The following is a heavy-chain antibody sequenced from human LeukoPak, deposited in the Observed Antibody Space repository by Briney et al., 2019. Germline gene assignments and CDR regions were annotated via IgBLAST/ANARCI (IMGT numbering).Heavy chain of an antibody. CDR1: GGSISSYY. Sequence: SETLSLTCTVSGGSISSYYWSWIRQPPGKGLEGIGYIYYSGSTNYNPSLKSRVTISVDTSKNQFSLKLSSVTAADTAVYYCARDLSYYGMDVWGQGTTVTVSS. J-gene: IGHJ6*02. CDR3: ARDLSYYGMDV. CDR2: IYYSGST. V-gene: IGHV4-59*01.